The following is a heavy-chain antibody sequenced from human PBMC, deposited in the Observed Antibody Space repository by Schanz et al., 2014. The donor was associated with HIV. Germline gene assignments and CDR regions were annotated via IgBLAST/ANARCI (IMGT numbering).Heavy chain of an antibody. Sequence: DVQLLDSGGGLVQPGGSLRLSCIASGFTFNNYAMTWVRQAPGKGLEWVSSISESGGRTYYADSVNSRFTISRDNSKNTLFLLMNSLTIEDTGRYYCVKPEEGAFDVWGLGTMVSVSS. CDR3: VKPEEGAFDV. J-gene: IGHJ3*01. CDR1: GFTFNNYA. CDR2: ISESGGRT. V-gene: IGHV3-23*01.